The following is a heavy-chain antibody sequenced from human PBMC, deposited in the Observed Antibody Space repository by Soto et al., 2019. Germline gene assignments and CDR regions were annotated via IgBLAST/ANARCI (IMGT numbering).Heavy chain of an antibody. V-gene: IGHV3-64*01. CDR2: ISSNGGST. D-gene: IGHD6-19*01. CDR1: GFTFSSYA. Sequence: SLRLSCAASGFTFSSYAMHWVRQAPGKGLEYVSAISSNGGSTYYANSVKGRFTISRDNSKNTLYLQMGSLRAEDMAVYYCVVAGTKQYYFDYWGQGTLVTVSS. CDR3: VVAGTKQYYFDY. J-gene: IGHJ4*02.